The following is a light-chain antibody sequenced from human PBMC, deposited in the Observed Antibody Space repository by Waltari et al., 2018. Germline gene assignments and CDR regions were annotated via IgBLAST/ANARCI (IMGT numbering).Light chain of an antibody. CDR3: MQALQTWT. J-gene: IGKJ1*01. CDR2: AAS. CDR1: QSLLHTNGHYY. V-gene: IGKV2-28*01. Sequence: EIVMNQSPLSLSVTLGEPASLSCTSSQSLLHTNGHYYLDWYLQKPGQSPQLLIYAASNRAPGVPDRFSGSGSGRDFTLTISRVEADDFGTYFCMQALQTWTFGQGTKVDMK.